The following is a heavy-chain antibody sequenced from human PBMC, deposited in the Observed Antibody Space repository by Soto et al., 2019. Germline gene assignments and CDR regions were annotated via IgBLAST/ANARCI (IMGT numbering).Heavy chain of an antibody. V-gene: IGHV4-30-2*01. CDR3: ARSLYDYGDPDAFDI. CDR2: IYHSGST. D-gene: IGHD4-17*01. CDR1: GGSISSGGYS. Sequence: QLQLQESGSGLVKPSQTLSLTCAVSGGSISSGGYSWSWIRQPPGKGLEWIGYIYHSGSTYYNPSLKSRVTISVDRSKNQFSLKLSSVTAADTAVYYCARSLYDYGDPDAFDIWGQGTMVTVSS. J-gene: IGHJ3*02.